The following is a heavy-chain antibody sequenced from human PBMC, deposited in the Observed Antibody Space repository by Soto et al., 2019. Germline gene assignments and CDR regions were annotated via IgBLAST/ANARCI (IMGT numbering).Heavy chain of an antibody. Sequence: ASVKVSCKASGVTFSSSAISWVRQAPGQGLEWMGGIIPIFGTANYAQKFQGRVTITADESTSTAYMELSSLRSEDTAVYYCARRQYYYDSSYYYYYGMDVWGQGTTVTVSS. CDR2: IIPIFGTA. CDR1: GVTFSSSA. V-gene: IGHV1-69*13. J-gene: IGHJ6*02. CDR3: ARRQYYYDSSYYYYYGMDV. D-gene: IGHD3-22*01.